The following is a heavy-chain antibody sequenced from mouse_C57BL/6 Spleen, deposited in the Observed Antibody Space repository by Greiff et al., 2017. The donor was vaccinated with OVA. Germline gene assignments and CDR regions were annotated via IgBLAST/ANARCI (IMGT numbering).Heavy chain of an antibody. D-gene: IGHD3-2*02. CDR2: IYPSDSET. V-gene: IGHV1-61*01. J-gene: IGHJ3*01. CDR1: GYTFTSYW. Sequence: VKLQQPGAELVRPGSSVKLSCKASGYTFTSYWMDWVKQRPGQGLEWIGNIYPSDSETHYNQKFKDKATLTVDKSSSTAYMQLSSLTSEDSAVYYCARSDSSGALAYWGQGTLVTVSA. CDR3: ARSDSSGALAY.